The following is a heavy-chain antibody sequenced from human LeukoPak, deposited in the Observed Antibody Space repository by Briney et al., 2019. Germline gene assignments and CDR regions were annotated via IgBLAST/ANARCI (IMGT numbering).Heavy chain of an antibody. Sequence: GGSLRLSCAASGFTFSNYGMHWLRQAPAKGLAGVAVLWHDNNRYYGESVKGRFTVFRDSSKNTVELQMDSLRAEDTAVYYCARDWNSDWYYDYWGPGTLVTVSS. J-gene: IGHJ4*02. CDR3: ARDWNSDWYYDY. D-gene: IGHD2/OR15-2a*01. CDR1: GFTFSNYG. CDR2: LWHDNNR. V-gene: IGHV3-33*01.